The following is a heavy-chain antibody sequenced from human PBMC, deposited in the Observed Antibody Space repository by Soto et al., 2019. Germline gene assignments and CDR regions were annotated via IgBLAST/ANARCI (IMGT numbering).Heavy chain of an antibody. CDR2: ISAYNGNT. V-gene: IGHV1-18*01. Sequence: QVQLVQSGAEVKKPGASVKVSCTASGYTFTSYGISWVRQAPGQGLEWMGWISAYNGNTNYAQKLQGRVTMTTDTCTRTAYMELRSLRSDDTAVYYCARDLGVCSSTSCYFPYYYYYGMDVWGQGTTVTVSS. J-gene: IGHJ6*02. CDR1: GYTFTSYG. CDR3: ARDLGVCSSTSCYFPYYYYYGMDV. D-gene: IGHD2-2*01.